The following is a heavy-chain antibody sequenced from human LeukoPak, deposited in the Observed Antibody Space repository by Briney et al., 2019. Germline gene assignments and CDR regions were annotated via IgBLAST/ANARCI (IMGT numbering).Heavy chain of an antibody. Sequence: SETLSLTCSVSGGSIISYYWSWIRQPAGKGLEWIGRIYTSGSTNYNPSLKSRVTISVDTSKNQFSLKLSSVTAADTAVYYCARGRFVYYGSGYMDVRGKGTTVTVSS. CDR3: ARGRFVYYGSGYMDV. V-gene: IGHV4-4*07. CDR1: GGSIISYY. J-gene: IGHJ6*03. CDR2: IYTSGST. D-gene: IGHD3-10*01.